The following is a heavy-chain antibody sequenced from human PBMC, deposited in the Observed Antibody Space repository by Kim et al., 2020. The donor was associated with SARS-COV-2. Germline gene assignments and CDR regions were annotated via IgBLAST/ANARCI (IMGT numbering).Heavy chain of an antibody. CDR2: INQDGSEK. D-gene: IGHD3-10*01. CDR1: GFTLSTSW. V-gene: IGHV3-7*01. CDR3: GRDYYGSGTFVIFDY. J-gene: IGHJ4*02. Sequence: GGSLRLSCAASGFTLSTSWMNWVRQAPGKGLEWVANINQDGSEKYYVDSVKGRFIISRDNAKNSVYLQMDSLRGEDTAVYYCGRDYYGSGTFVIFDYWGQGALVTVSS.